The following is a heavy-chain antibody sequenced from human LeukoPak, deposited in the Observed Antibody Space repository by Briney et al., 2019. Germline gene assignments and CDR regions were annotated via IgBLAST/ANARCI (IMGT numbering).Heavy chain of an antibody. CDR1: GYTFTGYY. D-gene: IGHD5-12*01. CDR2: INPNSGGT. Sequence: GASVKVSCKASGYTFTGYYMHWVRQAPGQGLEWMGWINPNSGGTNYAQKFQGRVTMTRDTSISAAYMELSRLKSYDTALFCWARVDSGYHWGAFDIWAQGTMVNVSS. J-gene: IGHJ3*02. CDR3: ARVDSGYHWGAFDI. V-gene: IGHV1-2*02.